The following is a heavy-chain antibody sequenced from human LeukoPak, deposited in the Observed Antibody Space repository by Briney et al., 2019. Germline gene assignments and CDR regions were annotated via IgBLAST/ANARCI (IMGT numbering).Heavy chain of an antibody. D-gene: IGHD6-19*01. Sequence: GASVKVSCKASGYTFTGYYMHWVRQAPGQGLEWMGWINPNSGGTNYAQKFQGWVTMTRDTSISTAYMELSRLRSDDTAVYYCAREVAGHLGLFDYWGQGTLVTVSS. V-gene: IGHV1-2*04. CDR3: AREVAGHLGLFDY. CDR1: GYTFTGYY. CDR2: INPNSGGT. J-gene: IGHJ4*02.